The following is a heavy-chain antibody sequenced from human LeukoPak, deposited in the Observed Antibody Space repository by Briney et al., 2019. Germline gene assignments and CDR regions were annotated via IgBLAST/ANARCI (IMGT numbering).Heavy chain of an antibody. Sequence: SVKVSCKASGGTFSSYVISWVRQAPGQGLEWMGRIIPILGIANYAQKFQGRVTITADKSTSTAYMELSSLRSEDTAVYYCARYGGNKPLDYWGQGTLVTVSS. D-gene: IGHD4-23*01. CDR1: GGTFSSYV. V-gene: IGHV1-69*04. CDR3: ARYGGNKPLDY. J-gene: IGHJ4*02. CDR2: IIPILGIA.